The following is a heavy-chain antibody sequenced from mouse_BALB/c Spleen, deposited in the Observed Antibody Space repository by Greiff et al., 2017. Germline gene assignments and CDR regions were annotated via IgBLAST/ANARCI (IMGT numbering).Heavy chain of an antibody. V-gene: IGHV5-12-2*01. Sequence: EVKLVESGGVLVQPGGSLKLSCAASGFTFSSYTMSWVRQTPEKRLEWVAYISNGGGSTYYPDTVKGRFTISRDNAKNTLYLQMSSLKSEDTAMYYCARWGLYGYGYFDVWGAGTTVTVAS. CDR1: GFTFSSYT. J-gene: IGHJ1*01. CDR3: ARWGLYGYGYFDV. D-gene: IGHD1-1*02. CDR2: ISNGGGST.